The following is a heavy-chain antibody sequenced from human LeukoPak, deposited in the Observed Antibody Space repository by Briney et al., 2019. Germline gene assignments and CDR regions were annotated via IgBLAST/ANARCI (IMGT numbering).Heavy chain of an antibody. Sequence: GESLKISCKGSGYSFTNYWIGWVRQMPGKGPEWLGIIYPADSETRYSPSFQGQVTISADKSISTAYLQWSSLKASDTAMYYCARHKRATPFDCWGQGTLVTVSS. V-gene: IGHV5-51*01. CDR1: GYSFTNYW. CDR3: ARHKRATPFDC. J-gene: IGHJ4*02. CDR2: IYPADSET. D-gene: IGHD5-12*01.